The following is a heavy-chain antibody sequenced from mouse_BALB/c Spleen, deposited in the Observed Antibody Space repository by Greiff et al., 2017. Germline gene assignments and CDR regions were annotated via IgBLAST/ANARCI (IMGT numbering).Heavy chain of an antibody. V-gene: IGHV1-63*02. CDR2: IYPGGGYT. J-gene: IGHJ2*01. CDR3: ARLDYYGSSYRDYFDY. Sequence: VQLQQSGAELVRPGTSVKISCKASGYTFTNYWLGWVKQRPGHGLEWIGDIYPGGGYTNYNEKFKGKATLTADTSSSTAYMQLSSLTSEDSAVYFCARLDYYGSSYRDYFDYWGQGTTLTVSS. CDR1: GYTFTNYW. D-gene: IGHD1-1*01.